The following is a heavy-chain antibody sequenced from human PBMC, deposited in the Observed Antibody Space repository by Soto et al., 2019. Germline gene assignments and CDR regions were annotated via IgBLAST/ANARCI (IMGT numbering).Heavy chain of an antibody. V-gene: IGHV3-33*01. D-gene: IGHD6-13*01. J-gene: IGHJ4*02. CDR3: ARDPPQYSSSWYYFDY. CDR2: IWYDGSNK. Sequence: SLRLSCAASGFTFISYGMHWVRQAPGKGLEWVAVIWYDGSNKYYADSVKGRFTISRDNSKNTLYLQMNSLRAEDTAVYYCARDPPQYSSSWYYFDYWGQGTLVTVSS. CDR1: GFTFISYG.